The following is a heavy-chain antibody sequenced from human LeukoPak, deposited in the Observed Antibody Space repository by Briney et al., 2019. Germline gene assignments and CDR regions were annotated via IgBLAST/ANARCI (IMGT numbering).Heavy chain of an antibody. J-gene: IGHJ5*02. CDR2: IDYSGST. CDR1: GGSISSNSYY. CDR3: ARLQPFADP. V-gene: IGHV4-39*01. D-gene: IGHD5-18*01. Sequence: SETLSLTCTVSGGSISSNSYYWGWIRQPPGKGLEWIGSIDYSGSTYYNPSLKSRVTISVDTSKNQFSLKLSSVTAADTAVYYCARLQPFADPWGQGTLVTVSS.